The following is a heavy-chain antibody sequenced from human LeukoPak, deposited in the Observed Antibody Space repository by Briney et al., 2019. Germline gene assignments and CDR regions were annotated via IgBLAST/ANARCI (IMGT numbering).Heavy chain of an antibody. V-gene: IGHV4-34*01. Sequence: SETLFLTCAVYGGSFSGYYWSWIRQPPGKGLEWIGEINHSGGTNYNPSLKSRVTISVDTSKNQFSLKLSSVTAADTAVYYCARLFFAFGESYFYSYHMDVWGEGTTVIISS. CDR2: INHSGGT. J-gene: IGHJ6*03. CDR1: GGSFSGYY. D-gene: IGHD3-10*01. CDR3: ARLFFAFGESYFYSYHMDV.